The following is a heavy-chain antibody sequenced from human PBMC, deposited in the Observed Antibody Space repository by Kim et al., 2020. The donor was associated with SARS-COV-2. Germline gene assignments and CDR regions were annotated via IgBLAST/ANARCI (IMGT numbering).Heavy chain of an antibody. CDR3: ARGFAY. J-gene: IGHJ4*02. CDR2: YSGRT. V-gene: IGHV4-59*09. Sequence: YSGRTTSAPSLRGRVTIPVDTSKSQFSLRMSSVTAADTAVYYCARGFAYWGQGTLVTVSS.